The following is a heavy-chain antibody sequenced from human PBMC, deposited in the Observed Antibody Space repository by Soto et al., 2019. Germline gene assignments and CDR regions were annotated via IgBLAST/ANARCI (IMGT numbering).Heavy chain of an antibody. J-gene: IGHJ4*02. CDR2: ISAYNGNT. D-gene: IGHD6-13*01. V-gene: IGHV1-18*01. CDR3: ARDPILQSIAAAGDFDY. Sequence: QVQLVQSGAEVKKPGASVKVSCKASGYTFTSYGISWVRQAPGQGLERMGWISAYNGNTNYAQKLQGRVTMTTDTSTSTAYMELRSLRSDDTAVYYCARDPILQSIAAAGDFDYWGQGTLVTVSS. CDR1: GYTFTSYG.